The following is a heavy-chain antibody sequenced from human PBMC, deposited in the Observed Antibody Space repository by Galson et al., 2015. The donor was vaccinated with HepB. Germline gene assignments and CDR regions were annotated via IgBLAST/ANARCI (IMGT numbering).Heavy chain of an antibody. CDR3: AKEPYGDYVSWWFDP. J-gene: IGHJ5*02. D-gene: IGHD4-17*01. V-gene: IGHV3-30*18. Sequence: SLRLSCAASEFTFSSYGMHWVRQAPGKGLEWVAVISYDGSNKYYADSVKGRFTISRDNSKNTLYLQMNSLRAEDTAVYYFAKEPYGDYVSWWFDPWGQGTLVTVSS. CDR2: ISYDGSNK. CDR1: EFTFSSYG.